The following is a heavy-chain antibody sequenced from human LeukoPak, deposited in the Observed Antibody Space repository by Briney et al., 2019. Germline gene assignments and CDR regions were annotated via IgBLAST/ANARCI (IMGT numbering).Heavy chain of an antibody. CDR1: GFTFSNHG. V-gene: IGHV3-49*04. CDR3: TREYY. Sequence: GGTLRLSCAASGFTFSNHGMNWVRQAPGKGLEWVGFIRSKAYGGTTEYAASVKGRFTISRDDSKSIAYLQMNSLKTEDTAVYYCTREYYWGQGTLVTVSS. J-gene: IGHJ4*02. CDR2: IRSKAYGGTT.